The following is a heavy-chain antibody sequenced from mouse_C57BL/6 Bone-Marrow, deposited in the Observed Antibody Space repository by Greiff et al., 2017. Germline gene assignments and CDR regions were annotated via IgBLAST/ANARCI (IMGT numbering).Heavy chain of an antibody. D-gene: IGHD2-5*01. V-gene: IGHV1-76*01. J-gene: IGHJ4*01. CDR1: GYTFTDYY. CDR3: ARSYYSNYEDAMDY. Sequence: LQESGAELVRPGASVKLSCKASGYTFTDYYINWVKQRPGQGLEWIARIYPGSGNTYYNEKFKGKATLTAEKSSSTAYMQLSSLTSEDSAVYFCARSYYSNYEDAMDYWGQGTSVTVSS. CDR2: IYPGSGNT.